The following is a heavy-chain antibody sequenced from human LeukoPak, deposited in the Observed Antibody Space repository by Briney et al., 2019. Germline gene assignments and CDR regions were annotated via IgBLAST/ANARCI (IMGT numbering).Heavy chain of an antibody. V-gene: IGHV5-51*01. CDR2: IYPGDSDT. CDR3: ARGVYCGGDCYNWFDP. CDR1: GYSFTSYW. J-gene: IGHJ5*02. Sequence: GESLKISCKGSGYSFTSYWIGWVRQMPGKSLECMGIIYPGDSDTRYSPSFQGQVTISADKSISTAYLQWRSLKASDTAMYYCARGVYCGGDCYNWFDPWGQGTLVTVSS. D-gene: IGHD2-21*02.